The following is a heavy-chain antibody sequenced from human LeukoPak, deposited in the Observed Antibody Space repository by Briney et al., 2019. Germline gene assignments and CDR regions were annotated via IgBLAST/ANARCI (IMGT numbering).Heavy chain of an antibody. D-gene: IGHD2-15*01. CDR1: GFTFSNDV. J-gene: IGHJ4*02. CDR3: ASRDPCTGGTCYGLGY. CDR2: IWGPGDTT. Sequence: GGSLRLSCAASGFTFSNDVMNWVRQAPGKGLEWVSAIWGPGDTTYYADSVKGRFTISRDNAKETLYLQMNSLRAEDTAVYYCASRDPCTGGTCYGLGYWGQGTLVTVSS. V-gene: IGHV3-23*01.